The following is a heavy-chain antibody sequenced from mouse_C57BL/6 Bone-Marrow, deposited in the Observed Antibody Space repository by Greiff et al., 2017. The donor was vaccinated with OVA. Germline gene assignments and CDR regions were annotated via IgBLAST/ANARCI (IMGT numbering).Heavy chain of an antibody. J-gene: IGHJ1*03. D-gene: IGHD2-3*01. CDR1: GYTFTDYY. Sequence: VQLQQSGPELVKPGASVKISCKASGYTFTDYYMNWVKQSHGKSLEWIGDINPNNGGTSYNQKFKGKATLTVDKSSSTAYMELRSLTSEDSAVYYCATYDGYSDWYFDVWGTGTTVTVSS. CDR2: INPNNGGT. CDR3: ATYDGYSDWYFDV. V-gene: IGHV1-26*01.